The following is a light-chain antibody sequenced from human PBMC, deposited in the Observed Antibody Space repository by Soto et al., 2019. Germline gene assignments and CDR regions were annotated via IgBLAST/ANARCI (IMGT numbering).Light chain of an antibody. J-gene: IGKJ2*01. V-gene: IGKV1-5*03. CDR3: QQYDRFPYT. Sequence: DIQMTQSPSTLSASVGDTVTITCRASQSISNWLAWYQQKPGQAPKLLIHKASTLESGVPSRFSGSGSGTELTLALSRRQPDDFATFYCQQYDRFPYTFGQGTKLEIK. CDR1: QSISNW. CDR2: KAS.